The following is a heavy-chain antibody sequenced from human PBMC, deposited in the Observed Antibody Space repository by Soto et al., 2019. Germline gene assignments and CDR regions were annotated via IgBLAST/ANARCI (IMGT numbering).Heavy chain of an antibody. Sequence: QVQLQESGPGLVEPSGTLSLTCAVSGDSISSSHWWSWVRQSPGKGLEWIGEIYHSGSTNYNPSLKSRVTISVDKSKNQFSLKLSSVTAADTAVYYCARLGASYSGSYYSSWGQGTLVTVSS. CDR1: GDSISSSHW. V-gene: IGHV4-4*02. CDR3: ARLGASYSGSYYSS. D-gene: IGHD3-10*01. CDR2: IYHSGST. J-gene: IGHJ4*02.